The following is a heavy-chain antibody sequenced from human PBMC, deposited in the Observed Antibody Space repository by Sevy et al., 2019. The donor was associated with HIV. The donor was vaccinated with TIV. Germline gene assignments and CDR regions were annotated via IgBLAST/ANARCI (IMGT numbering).Heavy chain of an antibody. D-gene: IGHD3-16*01. CDR2: SYYSGNT. Sequence: SETLSLTCSVSSGSLGNYYWYWIRQTQGKGLECLGRSYYSGNTNYNPSLKNRVTMSIDTSRNQFSLRLDSLTAADTAGYYCARRAFLGDYFESWGRGILVTVSS. V-gene: IGHV4-59*08. CDR1: SGSLGNYY. CDR3: ARRAFLGDYFES. J-gene: IGHJ4*03.